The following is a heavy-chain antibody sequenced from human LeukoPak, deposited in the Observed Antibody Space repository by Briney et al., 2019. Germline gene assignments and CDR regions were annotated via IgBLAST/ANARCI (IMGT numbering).Heavy chain of an antibody. D-gene: IGHD4-17*01. J-gene: IGHJ6*03. Sequence: PGGSLRLSCAASGFIFSSYWMSWVRQAPGKGLEWVANIKQDGSEKYFVDSVKGRFTISRDNAKNSLYLQMNSLRAEDTAAYYCARARSQGAVTTWRYYYYYMDVWGKGTTVTISS. CDR2: IKQDGSEK. CDR3: ARARSQGAVTTWRYYYYYMDV. CDR1: GFIFSSYW. V-gene: IGHV3-7*01.